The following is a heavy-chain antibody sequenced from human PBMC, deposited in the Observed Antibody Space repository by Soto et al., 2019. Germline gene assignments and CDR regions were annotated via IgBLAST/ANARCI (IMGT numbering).Heavy chain of an antibody. J-gene: IGHJ6*02. CDR3: ARRPYYYDSRLYGMDV. CDR1: GGTFSSYA. D-gene: IGHD3-22*01. Sequence: EASVKVSCKAAGGTFSSYAISWVRQAPGQGLEWMGRIIPILAMIVVAQKFQGRVTLTADKSTISAYMELSSLRSEDTAVYYCARRPYYYDSRLYGMDVWGQGTTVTVSS. V-gene: IGHV1-69*04. CDR2: IIPILAMI.